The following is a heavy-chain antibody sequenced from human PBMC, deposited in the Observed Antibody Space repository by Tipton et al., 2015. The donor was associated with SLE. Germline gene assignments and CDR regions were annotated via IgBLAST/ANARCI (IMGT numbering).Heavy chain of an antibody. CDR3: ARGGLGVSYYYHMDV. CDR2: IYISGDT. Sequence: TLSLTCTVSGGSINSGSYYWSWIRQSAEKGLEWIGRIYISGDTHYNPSLKSRVSISLDTSNNQFSLKLKSVTAADTAVYYCARGGLGVSYYYHMDVWGKGTTVTVSS. D-gene: IGHD1-26*01. J-gene: IGHJ6*03. V-gene: IGHV4-61*02. CDR1: GGSINSGSYY.